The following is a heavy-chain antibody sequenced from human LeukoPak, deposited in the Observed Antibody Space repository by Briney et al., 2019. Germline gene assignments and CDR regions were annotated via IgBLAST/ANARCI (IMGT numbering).Heavy chain of an antibody. CDR2: ISAYNGNT. D-gene: IGHD3-10*01. V-gene: IGHV1-18*04. CDR1: GYTCTSYG. J-gene: IGHJ4*02. Sequence: ASVKLSCKASGYTCTSYGISWVRQAPGQGLEWMGWISAYNGNTNYAQKLQGRVTMTTDTSTSTAYMELRSLRSDDTAVYYCARDPTQYYYGSGSYPDYWGQGTLVTVSS. CDR3: ARDPTQYYYGSGSYPDY.